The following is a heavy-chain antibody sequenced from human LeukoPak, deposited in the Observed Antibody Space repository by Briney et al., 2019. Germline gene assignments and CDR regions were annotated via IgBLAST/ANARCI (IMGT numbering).Heavy chain of an antibody. CDR2: INPNSGGT. D-gene: IGHD6-19*01. J-gene: IGHJ3*02. V-gene: IGHV1-2*02. CDR1: GYTFTGYY. CDR3: ARDGSSGRDDAFDI. Sequence: ASVKVSCKASGYTFTGYYMHWVRQAPGQGLEWMGWINPNSGGTNYAQKFQGRVTMTRDTSISTAYMELSRLRSDDTAVYYSARDGSSGRDDAFDIWGQGTMVTVSP.